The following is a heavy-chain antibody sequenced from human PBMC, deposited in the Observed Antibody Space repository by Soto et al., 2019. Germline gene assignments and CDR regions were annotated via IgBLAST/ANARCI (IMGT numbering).Heavy chain of an antibody. CDR3: ARDITGTNNWFDS. Sequence: VQLVQSGAEVRKPGSSVRVSCETSGDTFNSHTINWLRQAPGQGLEWMGGIIPVFGSPTYAQKFQARLTITADTSTQTAYMELSSLTSDDTAFYFCARDITGTNNWFDSSGQGTLVTVSS. V-gene: IGHV1-69*06. J-gene: IGHJ5*01. CDR2: IIPVFGSP. CDR1: GDTFNSHT. D-gene: IGHD1-20*01.